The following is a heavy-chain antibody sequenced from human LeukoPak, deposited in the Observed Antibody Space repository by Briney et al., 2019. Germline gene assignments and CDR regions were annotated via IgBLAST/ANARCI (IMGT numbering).Heavy chain of an antibody. CDR1: GYTFFTYG. CDR3: ARDLSGYSDYYFDY. J-gene: IGHJ4*02. Sequence: ASVKVSCKASGYTFFTYGISWVRQAPGQGLEWMGWINTNNGNTNYAENFQGRVTMTTDTSTSTAYMEVRTLRLDDTAVYYCARDLSGYSDYYFDYWGQGTLVTVSS. V-gene: IGHV1-18*01. CDR2: INTNNGNT. D-gene: IGHD3-3*01.